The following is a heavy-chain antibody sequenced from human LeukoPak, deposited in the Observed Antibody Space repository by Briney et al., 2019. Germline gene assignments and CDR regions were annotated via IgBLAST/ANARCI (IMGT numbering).Heavy chain of an antibody. V-gene: IGHV3-23*01. D-gene: IGHD2-15*01. CDR1: GLTFSGSA. CDR2: ISDSGNST. Sequence: GGSLRLSCAASGLTFSGSAMSWVRQAPGKGLEWVSLISDSGNSTYYADSVKGRFTIFRDNSKNTLYLQMNSLRAEDTAVYYCCKVLVFVSANRYYFDYWGQGTLVTVSS. J-gene: IGHJ4*02. CDR3: CKVLVFVSANRYYFDY.